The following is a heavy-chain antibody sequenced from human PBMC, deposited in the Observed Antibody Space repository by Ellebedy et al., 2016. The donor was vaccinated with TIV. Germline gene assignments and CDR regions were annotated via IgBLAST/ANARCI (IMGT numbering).Heavy chain of an antibody. CDR1: GYTFTNYG. Sequence: ASVKVSCXASGYTFTNYGISWVRQAPGQGLEWMGWISPNNGDTSYAQHVQGRVTLTSDTSTSTAYMELRSLGSDDTAVYYCARGFVEYYLDYWGQGTLVTVSS. D-gene: IGHD6-6*01. J-gene: IGHJ4*02. CDR2: ISPNNGDT. CDR3: ARGFVEYYLDY. V-gene: IGHV1-18*01.